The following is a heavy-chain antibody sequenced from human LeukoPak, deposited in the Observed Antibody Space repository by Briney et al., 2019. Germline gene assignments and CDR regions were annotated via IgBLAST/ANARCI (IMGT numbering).Heavy chain of an antibody. CDR2: IRYDGSNK. CDR1: GFTFSSYG. D-gene: IGHD4-23*01. J-gene: IGHJ4*02. CDR3: AKDQPGHGGNSGYCFDY. V-gene: IGHV3-30*02. Sequence: GGSLRLSCAASGFTFSSYGMHWVRQAPGKGLEWVAFIRYDGSNKYYADSVKGRFTISRDNSKNTLYLQMNSLRAEDTAVYYCAKDQPGHGGNSGYCFDYWGQGTLVTVSS.